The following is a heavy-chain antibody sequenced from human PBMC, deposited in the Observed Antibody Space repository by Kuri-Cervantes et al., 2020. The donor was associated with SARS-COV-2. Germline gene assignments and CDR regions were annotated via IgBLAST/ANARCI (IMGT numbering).Heavy chain of an antibody. V-gene: IGHV4-34*01. D-gene: IGHD2-15*01. CDR2: INHSGST. CDR1: GGSFSGYY. CDR3: ARDRSGVVVAALGVAIYYYYGMDV. J-gene: IGHJ6*02. Sequence: SETLSLTCAVYGGSFSGYYWSWIRQPPGKGLEWIGEINHSGSTNHNPSLKSRVTISVDTSKNQFSLQLNSVTPEDTAVYYCARDRSGVVVAALGVAIYYYYGMDVWGQGTTVTVSS.